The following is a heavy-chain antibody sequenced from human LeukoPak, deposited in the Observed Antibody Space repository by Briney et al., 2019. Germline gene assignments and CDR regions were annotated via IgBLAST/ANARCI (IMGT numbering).Heavy chain of an antibody. CDR1: GFTFSTYP. CDR2: MSYDGTNK. Sequence: GGSLRLSCAASGFTFSTYPIHWVRQAPDKGLEWVAFMSYDGTNKYNADSVKGRFTISRDNSKNTLYLQMNSLRAEDTAVYYCARAGRSSYDFWSGYYPSHYYYMDVWGKGTTVTVSS. D-gene: IGHD3-3*01. CDR3: ARAGRSSYDFWSGYYPSHYYYMDV. V-gene: IGHV3-30-3*01. J-gene: IGHJ6*03.